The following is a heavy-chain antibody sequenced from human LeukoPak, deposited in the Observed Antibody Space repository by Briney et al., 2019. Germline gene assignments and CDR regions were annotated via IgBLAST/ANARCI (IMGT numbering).Heavy chain of an antibody. V-gene: IGHV3-30-3*01. Sequence: PGGSLRHSCAASGFTFGSYAMHWVRQAPGKGLEWVAVISYDGSNKYYADSVKGRFTISRDNSKNTLYLQMNSLRAEDTAVYYCARPPGIAVAGNFDYWGQGTLVTVSS. D-gene: IGHD6-19*01. CDR1: GFTFGSYA. CDR2: ISYDGSNK. CDR3: ARPPGIAVAGNFDY. J-gene: IGHJ4*02.